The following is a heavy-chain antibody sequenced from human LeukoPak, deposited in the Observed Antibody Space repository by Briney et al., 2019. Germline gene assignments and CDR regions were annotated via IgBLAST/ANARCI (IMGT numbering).Heavy chain of an antibody. D-gene: IGHD3-22*01. CDR1: GFTFSSYW. CDR2: IKQDGSEK. V-gene: IGHV3-7*01. CDR3: ARDTYDSSGYYAHLDY. J-gene: IGHJ4*02. Sequence: GGSLRLSCAASGFTFSSYWLSWVRQAPGKGLEWVANIKQDGSEKYYLVSVKGRFTISRDNAKNSLYLQMSSLRAEDTAVYYCARDTYDSSGYYAHLDYWGQGTLVTVSS.